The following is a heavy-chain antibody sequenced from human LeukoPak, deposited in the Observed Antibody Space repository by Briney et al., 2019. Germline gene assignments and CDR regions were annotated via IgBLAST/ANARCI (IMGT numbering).Heavy chain of an antibody. V-gene: IGHV3-7*01. CDR2: IKEDGSEK. D-gene: IGHD3-10*01. CDR1: GFSFSSNW. CDR3: AKDLEKRKLLWFGEIPYYFDY. Sequence: GGSLRLSCAASGFSFSSNWMSWVRQAPGKGLEWVANIKEDGSEKYYVDSVKGRFTISRDNAKKSLYLQMNSLRAEDTAVYYCAKDLEKRKLLWFGEIPYYFDYWGQGTLVTVSS. J-gene: IGHJ4*02.